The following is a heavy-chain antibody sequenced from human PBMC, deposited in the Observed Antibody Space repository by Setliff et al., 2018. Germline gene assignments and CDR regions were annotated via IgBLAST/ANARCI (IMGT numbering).Heavy chain of an antibody. CDR3: ATWAPIAAAGFDY. J-gene: IGHJ4*02. CDR2: IKQDGSEK. V-gene: IGHV3-7*01. Sequence: GGSLRLSCEASGFTFSNYWMSWVRQTAGKGLEWVAYIKQDGSEKYYVDSVKGRFTISRDNAQNSLYLQMNSLRAEDTAVYYCATWAPIAAAGFDYWGQGTLVTVSS. D-gene: IGHD6-13*01. CDR1: GFTFSNYW.